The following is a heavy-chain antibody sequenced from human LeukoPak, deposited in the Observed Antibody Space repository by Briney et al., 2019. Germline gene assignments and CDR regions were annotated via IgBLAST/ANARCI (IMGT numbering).Heavy chain of an antibody. CDR1: GFTFSSYG. CDR3: AKDFRIGYSAHFDY. J-gene: IGHJ4*02. D-gene: IGHD2-21*01. V-gene: IGHV3-30*18. Sequence: GGSLRLSCAASGFTFSSYGMHWVRQAPGEGLEWVAVISYDGSNKYYADSVKGRFSISRDNSKNTLYLQMDSLRGEDTAVYYCAKDFRIGYSAHFDYWGQGALVTVSS. CDR2: ISYDGSNK.